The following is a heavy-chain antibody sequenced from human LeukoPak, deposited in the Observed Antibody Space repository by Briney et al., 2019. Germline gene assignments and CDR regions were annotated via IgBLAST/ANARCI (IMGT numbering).Heavy chain of an antibody. CDR1: GYTFTGYY. D-gene: IGHD6-13*01. Sequence: ASVKVSCKASGYTFTGYYMHWVRQAPGQGLEWMGWINPNSGGTNYAQKFQGRVTMTRDTSISTAYMELSRLRSDDTAVYYCARGNIAAAGITDYWGQGTLVTVSS. V-gene: IGHV1-2*02. CDR3: ARGNIAAAGITDY. J-gene: IGHJ4*02. CDR2: INPNSGGT.